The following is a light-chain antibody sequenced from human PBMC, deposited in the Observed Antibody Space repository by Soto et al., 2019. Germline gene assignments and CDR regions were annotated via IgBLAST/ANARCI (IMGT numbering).Light chain of an antibody. V-gene: IGKV3-15*01. CDR3: QQYNNWPIT. CDR1: QSVSSN. J-gene: IGKJ5*01. Sequence: EIVMTQSPATLSVSPGERATLSCRASQSVSSNLAWYQQKPGQAPRLLIYGASTRATGIPARFSGSGSGTVFTITSSRLQSEVVAFYYCQQYNNWPITFGQGTRLEIK. CDR2: GAS.